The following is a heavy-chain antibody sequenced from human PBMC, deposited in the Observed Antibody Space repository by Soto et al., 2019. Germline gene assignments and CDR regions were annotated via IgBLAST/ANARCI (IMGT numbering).Heavy chain of an antibody. CDR1: GYSFTSYW. J-gene: IGHJ6*02. CDR3: ARRPDYYYGMDV. Sequence: ESLKISCKGSGYSFTSYWISWVRQMPGKGLEWMGRIDPSDSYTNYGPSFQGHVTISADKSISTAYLQWSSLKASDTAMYYCARRPDYYYGMDVWGQGTTVTVSS. CDR2: IDPSDSYT. V-gene: IGHV5-10-1*01.